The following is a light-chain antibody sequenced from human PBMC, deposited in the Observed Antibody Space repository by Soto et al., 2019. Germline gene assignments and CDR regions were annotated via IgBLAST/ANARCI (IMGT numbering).Light chain of an antibody. Sequence: DIVMTQSPVTLSVSPGDRATLSCRASQSVGHNLAWFQQKPGQAPRLLIYGASAGATGIPDRSSGSGFGTEFTLTISSLQSEDLAVYYCQQYNNCPRTFGQGTKVEMK. J-gene: IGKJ1*01. CDR3: QQYNNCPRT. CDR2: GAS. CDR1: QSVGHN. V-gene: IGKV3-15*01.